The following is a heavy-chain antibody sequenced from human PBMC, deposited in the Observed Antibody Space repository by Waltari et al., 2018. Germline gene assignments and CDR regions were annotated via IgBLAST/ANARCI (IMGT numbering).Heavy chain of an antibody. CDR3: AREWAFGVFDY. Sequence: QVQLQESGPGLVKPSETLSLTCTVSGCSISSHYWSWIRQPPGKGLEWIGYIYYSGSTNYNPSLKSRVTISVDTSKNQFSLKLSSVTAADTAVYYCAREWAFGVFDYWGQGTLVTVSS. D-gene: IGHD3-3*01. V-gene: IGHV4-59*11. CDR1: GCSISSHY. J-gene: IGHJ4*02. CDR2: IYYSGST.